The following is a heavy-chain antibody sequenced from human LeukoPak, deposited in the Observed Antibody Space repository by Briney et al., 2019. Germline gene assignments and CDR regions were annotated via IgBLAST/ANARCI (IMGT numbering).Heavy chain of an antibody. CDR3: ARDSITVSVVAFDI. V-gene: IGHV3-64*01. CDR1: GFTFSHYA. CDR2: ISSNGGRT. J-gene: IGHJ3*02. Sequence: GGSLRLSCSASGFTFSHYAMHWVRQAPGKGLEYVSAISSNGGRTYYANSVKGRFTISRDNSKNTLYLQMGSLRAEDMGVYYCARDSITVSVVAFDIWGQGTMVIVSS. D-gene: IGHD2-2*01.